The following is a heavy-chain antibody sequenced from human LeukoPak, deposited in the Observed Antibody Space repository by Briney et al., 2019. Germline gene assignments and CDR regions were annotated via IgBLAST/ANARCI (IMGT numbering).Heavy chain of an antibody. CDR2: ISSSSSYI. CDR3: ARDIGIAAAGDDAFDI. Sequence: GGSLRLSCAASGFTFTTYAFHWVRQAPGKGLEWVSSISSSSSYIYYADSVKGRFTISRDNAKNSLYLQMNSLRAEDTAVYYCARDIGIAAAGDDAFDIWGQGTMVTVSS. D-gene: IGHD6-13*01. V-gene: IGHV3-21*01. CDR1: GFTFTTYA. J-gene: IGHJ3*02.